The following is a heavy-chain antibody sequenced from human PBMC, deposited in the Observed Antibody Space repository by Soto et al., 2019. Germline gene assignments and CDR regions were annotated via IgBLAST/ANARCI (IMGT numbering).Heavy chain of an antibody. CDR3: ARGIAAAGMGKI. CDR2: IIPILGIA. CDR1: GGTFSSYT. D-gene: IGHD6-13*01. Sequence: QVQLVQSGAEVKKPGSSVKVSCKASGGTFSSYTISWVRQAPGQGLEWMGRIIPILGIANYAQKFQGRVTITADKSTSTAYMELSSLRSEDTAVYCCARGIAAAGMGKIWGQGTLVTVSS. V-gene: IGHV1-69*02. J-gene: IGHJ4*02.